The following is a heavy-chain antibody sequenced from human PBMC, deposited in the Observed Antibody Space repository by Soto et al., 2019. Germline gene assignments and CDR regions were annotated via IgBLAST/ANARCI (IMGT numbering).Heavy chain of an antibody. V-gene: IGHV1-46*01. J-gene: IGHJ6*02. CDR3: AREGRYCSSTSCYENRNYYYYGMDV. Sequence: QVQLVQSGAEVKKPGASVKVSCKASGYTFTSYYMHWVRQAPGQGLEWMGIINPSGGSTSYAQKYQGRVPMTRDTSTSTVYRELSSLRSEDTAVYYCAREGRYCSSTSCYENRNYYYYGMDVWGQGTTVTVSS. CDR1: GYTFTSYY. CDR2: INPSGGST. D-gene: IGHD2-2*01.